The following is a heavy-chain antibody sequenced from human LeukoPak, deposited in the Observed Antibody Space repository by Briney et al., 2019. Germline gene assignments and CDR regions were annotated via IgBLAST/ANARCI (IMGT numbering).Heavy chain of an antibody. V-gene: IGHV3-53*01. CDR3: ARGLWWSKYYFDY. J-gene: IGHJ4*02. CDR1: GLTVSSNY. Sequence: QPGGSLRLSCAASGLTVSSNYMNWVRQAPGKGLEWVSALYIGGNTYYADSVRGRFTISRDNSKNTLYLQMNSLRAEDTAVYYCARGLWWSKYYFDYWGQGTLVTVSS. CDR2: LYIGGNT. D-gene: IGHD2-21*01.